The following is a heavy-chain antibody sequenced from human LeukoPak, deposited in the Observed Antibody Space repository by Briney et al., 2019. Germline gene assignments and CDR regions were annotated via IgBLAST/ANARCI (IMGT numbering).Heavy chain of an antibody. CDR1: GFTFSSYG. Sequence: GRSLRLSCAASGFTFSSYGMHWVRQAPGKGLEWVAVISYDGSNKYYADSVKGRFTISRDNSKNTLYLQMNSLRAEDTAVYYCAKDLPGGNPGYYDSSGYDYWGQRTLVTVSS. V-gene: IGHV3-30*18. J-gene: IGHJ4*02. D-gene: IGHD3-22*01. CDR2: ISYDGSNK. CDR3: AKDLPGGNPGYYDSSGYDY.